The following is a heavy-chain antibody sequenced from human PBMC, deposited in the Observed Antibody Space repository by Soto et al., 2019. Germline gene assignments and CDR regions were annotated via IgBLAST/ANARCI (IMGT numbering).Heavy chain of an antibody. CDR2: IDPSDSYT. Sequence: VQSLKISCKGSGYSITSYWISWVRQMPGKGQEWMGRIDPSDSYTNYSPSFQGHVTISADKSISTAYLQWSSLKASDTAMYYCARHTHGYYGSGSYYPYYGMDVWGQGTTVTVSS. CDR3: ARHTHGYYGSGSYYPYYGMDV. D-gene: IGHD3-10*01. J-gene: IGHJ6*02. V-gene: IGHV5-10-1*01. CDR1: GYSITSYW.